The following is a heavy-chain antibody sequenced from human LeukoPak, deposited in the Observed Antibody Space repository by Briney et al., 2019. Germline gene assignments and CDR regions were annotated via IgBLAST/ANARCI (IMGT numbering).Heavy chain of an antibody. CDR3: AKDDLG. J-gene: IGHJ4*02. Sequence: GGSLRLSCAASGFTFSSYWMSRVRQAPGKGLEWVAFIRYDGTNIYYADSVKGRFTISRDNSKNTVYLQMNSLRAEDTAVYYCAKDDLGWGQGTLVIVSS. CDR2: IRYDGTNI. V-gene: IGHV3-30*02. CDR1: GFTFSSYW.